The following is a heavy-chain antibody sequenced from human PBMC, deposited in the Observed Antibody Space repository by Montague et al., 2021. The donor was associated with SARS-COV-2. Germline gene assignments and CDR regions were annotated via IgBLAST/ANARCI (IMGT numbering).Heavy chain of an antibody. D-gene: IGHD6-19*01. CDR3: ARNGGAAVPGLLLGMDI. Sequence: SETLSLTCSVSGGSFDSDNFFWGWIRQPPGKRLEWIGYIYYLGTTNYNPSLKTRVTFSVDTSKNQLSLMLTSVTAADTGVYYCARNGGAAVPGLLLGMDIWGQGTTVTVSS. CDR2: IYYLGTT. J-gene: IGHJ6*02. V-gene: IGHV4-61*01. CDR1: GGSFDSDNFF.